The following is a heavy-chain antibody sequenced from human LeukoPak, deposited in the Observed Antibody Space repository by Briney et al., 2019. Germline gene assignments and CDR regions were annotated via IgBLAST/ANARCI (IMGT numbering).Heavy chain of an antibody. CDR1: GGTFSSYA. CDR2: IIPIFGTA. D-gene: IGHD1-26*01. V-gene: IGHV1-69*13. J-gene: IGHJ4*02. CDR3: ARAARDLGATNPVSY. Sequence: SVKVSCKASGGTFSSYAISWVRQAPGQGLEWMGGIIPIFGTANYAQKFQGRVTITADESTSTAYMELSSLRSEDTAVYYCARAARDLGATNPVSYWGQGTLVTVSS.